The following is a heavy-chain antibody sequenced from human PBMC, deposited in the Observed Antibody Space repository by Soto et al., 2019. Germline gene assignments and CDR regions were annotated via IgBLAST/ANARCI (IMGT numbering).Heavy chain of an antibody. CDR2: VYPGDSDT. CDR3: ARHVGDSSGWLGYYYYTLDV. D-gene: IGHD6-19*01. V-gene: IGHV5-51*01. J-gene: IGHJ6*02. CDR1: GYSFTNDW. Sequence: GESLKISCKGSGYSFTNDWIGWVRQMPGKGLEWMGIVYPGDSDTRYSPTFQGQVTISADKSISTAYLQWSSLKASDTAVYYCARHVGDSSGWLGYYYYTLDVWGQGTTVTVSS.